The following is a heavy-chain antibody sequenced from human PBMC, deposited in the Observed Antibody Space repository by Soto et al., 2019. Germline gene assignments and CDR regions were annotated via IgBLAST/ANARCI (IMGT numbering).Heavy chain of an antibody. V-gene: IGHV2-70*01. CDR2: IDWDDDK. J-gene: IGHJ5*02. D-gene: IGHD3-3*02. CDR1: GFSLSTSGMC. Sequence: SGPTLVNPTQTLTLTCTFSGFSLSTSGMCVSWIRQPPGKALEWLALIDWDDDKYYSTSLKTRLTISKDTSKNQVVLTMTNMDPVDTATYYCARPIFGVAYNWFDPWGQGTLVTVSS. CDR3: ARPIFGVAYNWFDP.